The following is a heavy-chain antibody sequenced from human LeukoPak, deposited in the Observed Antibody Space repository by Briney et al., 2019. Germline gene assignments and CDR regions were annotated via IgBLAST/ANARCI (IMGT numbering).Heavy chain of an antibody. D-gene: IGHD2-2*01. Sequence: SQTLSLTCAISGDSVSSNSVTWNWIRQSPSRGLEWLGRTYYRSTWYNDYAVSVRGRITVNPDTSKNQFSLHLNSVTPEDTAVYYCARRLTQYDCFDPWGQGILVTVSP. V-gene: IGHV6-1*01. J-gene: IGHJ5*02. CDR2: TYYRSTWYN. CDR3: ARRLTQYDCFDP. CDR1: GDSVSSNSVT.